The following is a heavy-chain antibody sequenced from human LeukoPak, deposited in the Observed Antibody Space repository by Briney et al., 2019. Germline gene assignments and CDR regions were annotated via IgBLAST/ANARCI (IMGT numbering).Heavy chain of an antibody. CDR1: GGSFSGYY. Sequence: PSETLSLTCAVYGGSFSGYYWSWIRQPPGKGLEWIGEINHSGSTNYNPSLKSRVTISVDTSKNQFSLKLSSVTAADTAVYYCARGLGYGKYYIDYWGQGTLVTVSS. CDR2: INHSGST. V-gene: IGHV4-34*01. CDR3: ARGLGYGKYYIDY. J-gene: IGHJ4*02. D-gene: IGHD5-12*01.